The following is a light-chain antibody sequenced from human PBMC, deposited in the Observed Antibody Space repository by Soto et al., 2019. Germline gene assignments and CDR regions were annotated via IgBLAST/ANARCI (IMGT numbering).Light chain of an antibody. J-gene: IGKJ4*01. CDR2: GAS. CDR3: QQYGSGLPLT. CDR1: RSVSSSF. Sequence: ENVLTQSPGTLSLSPGGRATLSCRASRSVSSSFLAWYQQKPGQAPRLLIYGASSRATGIPSRFSVSGSGTEITITISRLEPEAFALYLCQQYGSGLPLTFGGGTKVEIK. V-gene: IGKV3-20*01.